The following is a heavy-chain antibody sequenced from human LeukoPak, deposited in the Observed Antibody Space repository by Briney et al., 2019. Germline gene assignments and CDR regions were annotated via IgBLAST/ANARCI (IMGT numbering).Heavy chain of an antibody. D-gene: IGHD2-2*01. Sequence: SETLSLTCAVYGGSFSGYYWGSIRQPPGKGLEWIGEINHSGSTNYNPSLKSRVTISVDTSKNQFSLKLSSVTAADTAVYYCAVGGYCSSTSCYAEVPRRHYWFDPWGQGTLVTVSS. CDR1: GGSFSGYY. CDR2: INHSGST. CDR3: AVGGYCSSTSCYAEVPRRHYWFDP. J-gene: IGHJ5*02. V-gene: IGHV4-34*01.